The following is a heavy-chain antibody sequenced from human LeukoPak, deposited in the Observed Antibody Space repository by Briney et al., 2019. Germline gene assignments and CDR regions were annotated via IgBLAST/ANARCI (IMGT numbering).Heavy chain of an antibody. D-gene: IGHD5-12*01. V-gene: IGHV3-48*03. CDR2: IGISGSTK. J-gene: IGHJ4*02. CDR1: GSTFSSFE. Sequence: GGSLRLSCAASGSTFSSFEMNWVRQAPGKGLEWVSYIGISGSTKYYADSVKGRFTISRDNAKNSLYLQMNSLTAEDTAIYYCAREMGGYPCDYWGQGTLVTVSS. CDR3: AREMGGYPCDY.